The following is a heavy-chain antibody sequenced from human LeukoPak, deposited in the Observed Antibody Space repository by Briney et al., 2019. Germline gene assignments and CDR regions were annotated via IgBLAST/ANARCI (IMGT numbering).Heavy chain of an antibody. J-gene: IGHJ4*02. CDR3: ARECPGYYYDSSGYCPFDY. D-gene: IGHD3-22*01. V-gene: IGHV3-48*04. CDR1: GFTFSSYS. Sequence: GGSLRLSCAASGFTFSSYSMNWVRQAPGKGLEWVSYISSSGSTIYYADSVKGRFTISRDNAKNSLYLQMNSLRAEDTAVYYCARECPGYYYDSSGYCPFDYWGQGTLVTVSS. CDR2: ISSSGSTI.